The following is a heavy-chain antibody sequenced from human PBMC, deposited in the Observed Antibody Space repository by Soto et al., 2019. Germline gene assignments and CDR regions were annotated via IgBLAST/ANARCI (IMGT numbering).Heavy chain of an antibody. J-gene: IGHJ4*02. V-gene: IGHV3-33*01. CDR2: VYYDGSNQ. CDR3: ARDLSDY. Sequence: QVQLVESGGGVVQPGTSLRLSCAASGFTFKNYGMHWVRQAPGKGLEWVAIVYYDGSNQYYADSVKGRFTISSDNSKNTLYLQMNSLRVDDTAMYYCARDLSDYWGQGTLVTVSS. CDR1: GFTFKNYG.